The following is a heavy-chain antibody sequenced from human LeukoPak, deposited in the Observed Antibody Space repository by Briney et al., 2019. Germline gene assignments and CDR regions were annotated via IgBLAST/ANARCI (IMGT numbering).Heavy chain of an antibody. Sequence: PGGSLRLSCAASGFTFSSYGMHWVRQAPGKGLEWVAVISYDGSNKYYADSVKGRFTISRDNSKNTLYLQMNSLRAEDTAVYYCAKVLGYYDSSGPTGLFDYWGQGTLVTVSS. V-gene: IGHV3-30*18. D-gene: IGHD3-22*01. CDR3: AKVLGYYDSSGPTGLFDY. J-gene: IGHJ4*02. CDR1: GFTFSSYG. CDR2: ISYDGSNK.